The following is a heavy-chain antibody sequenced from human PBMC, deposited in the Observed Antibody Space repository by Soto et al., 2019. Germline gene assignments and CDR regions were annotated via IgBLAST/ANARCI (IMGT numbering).Heavy chain of an antibody. J-gene: IGHJ4*02. CDR3: TREANYCSSTSCHIDY. V-gene: IGHV1-2*02. D-gene: IGHD2-2*01. Sequence: ASVKVSCKTSGYTFTGYYTHWVRQTPGQGLEWMGWINPNSGDTHYAQKFQGRVTMTRDMSISTAYLELSRLRSDDTAMYYCTREANYCSSTSCHIDYWGQGTLVTVSS. CDR1: GYTFTGYY. CDR2: INPNSGDT.